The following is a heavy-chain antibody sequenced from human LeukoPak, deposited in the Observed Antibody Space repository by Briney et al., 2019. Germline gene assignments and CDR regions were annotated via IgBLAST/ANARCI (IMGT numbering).Heavy chain of an antibody. J-gene: IGHJ4*02. CDR3: ASGRDGDFGVY. CDR2: IIPIFGTA. V-gene: IGHV1-69*13. D-gene: IGHD4-17*01. Sequence: ASVKVSCKASGGTFSSYAISWVRQAPGQGLEWMGGIIPIFGTANYAQKFQGRATITADESTSTAYMELSSLRSEDTAVYYCASGRDGDFGVYWGQGTLVTVSS. CDR1: GGTFSSYA.